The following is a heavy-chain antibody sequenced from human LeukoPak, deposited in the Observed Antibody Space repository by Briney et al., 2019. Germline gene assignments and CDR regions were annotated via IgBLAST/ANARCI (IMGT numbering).Heavy chain of an antibody. D-gene: IGHD2-21*01. J-gene: IGHJ4*02. CDR3: ARGPSCGGDCYSADFDY. CDR2: INHSGST. Sequence: SETLSLTCAVYGGSFSGYYWSWIRQPPGKGLEWIGEINHSGSTNYNPSLKSRVTISVDTSKNQFSLKLSSVTAADTAVYYRARGPSCGGDCYSADFDYWGQGTLVTVSS. CDR1: GGSFSGYY. V-gene: IGHV4-34*01.